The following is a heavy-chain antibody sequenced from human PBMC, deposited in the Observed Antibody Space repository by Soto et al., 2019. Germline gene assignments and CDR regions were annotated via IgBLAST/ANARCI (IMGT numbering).Heavy chain of an antibody. CDR1: GFTFSSYG. CDR2: ISYDGSNK. CDR3: AKDTPDSDYDFWSGYYPRYYYYGMDV. V-gene: IGHV3-30*18. J-gene: IGHJ6*02. Sequence: VGSLRLSCAASGFTFSSYGMHWVRQAPGKGLEWVAVISYDGSNKYYADSVKGRFTISRDNSKNTLYLQMNSLRAEDTAVYYCAKDTPDSDYDFWSGYYPRYYYYGMDVWGQGTTVTVSS. D-gene: IGHD3-3*01.